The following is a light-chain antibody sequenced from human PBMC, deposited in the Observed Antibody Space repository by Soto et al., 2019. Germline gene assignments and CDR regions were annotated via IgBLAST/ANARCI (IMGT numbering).Light chain of an antibody. CDR2: GNS. Sequence: QSVLTQPPSVSGAPGQRVTISCTGSSSNIGAGYDVRWYQQLPRTAPKLLIYGNSNRPSGVPDRFSGSKSGTSASLAITGLQAEDEADYYCQSYDSSLSGWVFGGGTKVTVL. CDR3: QSYDSSLSGWV. V-gene: IGLV1-40*01. J-gene: IGLJ2*01. CDR1: SSNIGAGYD.